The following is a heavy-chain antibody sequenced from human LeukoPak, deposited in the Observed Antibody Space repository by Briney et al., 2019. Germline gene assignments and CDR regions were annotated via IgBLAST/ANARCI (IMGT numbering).Heavy chain of an antibody. CDR2: INPNSGGT. Sequence: ASVKVSCKASGYTFTGYYMHWVRQAPGQGLEWMGWINPNSGGTNYAQKFQGRVTMTRDTSISTAYMELSRLRSDDTAVYYCARGSAEDYYDSSGYYQSDAFDIWGQGTMVTVSS. J-gene: IGHJ3*02. D-gene: IGHD3-22*01. V-gene: IGHV1-2*02. CDR3: ARGSAEDYYDSSGYYQSDAFDI. CDR1: GYTFTGYY.